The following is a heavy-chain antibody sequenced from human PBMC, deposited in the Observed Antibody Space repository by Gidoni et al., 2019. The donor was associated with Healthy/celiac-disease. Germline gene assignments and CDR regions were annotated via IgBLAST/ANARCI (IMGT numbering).Heavy chain of an antibody. D-gene: IGHD4-17*01. CDR1: GYTFTSYA. CDR2: INAGNGNT. CDR3: AKDRLYYGGFDAFD. Sequence: QVQLVQSGAEVKKPGASVKVSCKASGYTFTSYAMHWVRQAPGQRLEWMGWINAGNGNTKYSQKFQGRVTITRDTSASTAYMELSSLRSEDTAVYYCAKDRLYYGGFDAFDIGAKGQWSPSLQ. V-gene: IGHV1-3*01. J-gene: IGHJ3*02.